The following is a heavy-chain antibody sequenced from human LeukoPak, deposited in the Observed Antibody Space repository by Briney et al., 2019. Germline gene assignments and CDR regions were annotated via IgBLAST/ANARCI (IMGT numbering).Heavy chain of an antibody. Sequence: GGSLRLSCAVSGLNFNIYSMNWVRQAPGKGLEWLSYISSGSSTIHYGDSVKGRFTISRDNGRNSVYLQMNNMRVEDTAVYYCARGLEWLTRRHTWFDPWSQGTLVTVSS. CDR2: ISSGSSTI. CDR1: GLNFNIYS. CDR3: ARGLEWLTRRHTWFDP. J-gene: IGHJ5*02. D-gene: IGHD3-3*01. V-gene: IGHV3-48*01.